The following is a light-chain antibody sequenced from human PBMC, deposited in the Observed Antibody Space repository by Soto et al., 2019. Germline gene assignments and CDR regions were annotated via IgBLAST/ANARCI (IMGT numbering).Light chain of an antibody. Sequence: QSALTQPASVSGSPGQSITISCTGTSSDVGEYNSVSWYQQHPGKAPKLIIYEVTNRPSGVSDRLSGSKSGNTASLTISGLQAEDEADYYCSSYTSSTTPVFGGGTKLTVL. V-gene: IGLV2-14*01. J-gene: IGLJ3*02. CDR3: SSYTSSTTPV. CDR1: SSDVGEYNS. CDR2: EVT.